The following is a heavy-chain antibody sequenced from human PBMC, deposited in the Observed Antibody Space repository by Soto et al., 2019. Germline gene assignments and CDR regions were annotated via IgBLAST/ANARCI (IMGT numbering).Heavy chain of an antibody. J-gene: IGHJ5*02. Sequence: SETLSLTCTFSGGSISSYYWIWIRQPPGKGLEWIGYIYYRGSTNYNPSLKSRVTISVATSKNQFSLNLRSVTAADTAVYYCARQARTGTTYNWFDPWGQGTLVTVSS. D-gene: IGHD1-1*01. CDR2: IYYRGST. CDR1: GGSISSYY. CDR3: ARQARTGTTYNWFDP. V-gene: IGHV4-59*08.